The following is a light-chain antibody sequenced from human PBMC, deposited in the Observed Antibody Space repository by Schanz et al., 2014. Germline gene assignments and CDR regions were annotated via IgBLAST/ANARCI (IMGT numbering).Light chain of an antibody. CDR2: EVT. CDR1: SSDVGNYDL. J-gene: IGLJ1*01. V-gene: IGLV2-23*02. CDR3: SSYAGSNIYV. Sequence: QSALTQPASVSGSPGQSITISCTGTSSDVGNYDLVSWYRHYPGKAPKLLIYEVTKRPSGVSNRFSGSKSDNTASLTISGLQAEDEADYYCSSYAGSNIYVFGTGTKLTVL.